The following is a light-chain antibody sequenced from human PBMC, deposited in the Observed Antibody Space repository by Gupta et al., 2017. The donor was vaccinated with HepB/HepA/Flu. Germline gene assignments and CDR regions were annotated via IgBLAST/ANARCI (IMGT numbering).Light chain of an antibody. V-gene: IGLV1-44*01. Sequence: QSVLTPPPSASGTPGQRVTISCSGSSSNIGSGIVNWYQQLPGTAPKLLIYSNTQRPSGVPDRFSGSKSGTSASLAISGLQSEDEATYYCGTWDDSLTGVVFGGGTKVTVL. CDR1: SSNIGSGI. J-gene: IGLJ2*01. CDR2: SNT. CDR3: GTWDDSLTGVV.